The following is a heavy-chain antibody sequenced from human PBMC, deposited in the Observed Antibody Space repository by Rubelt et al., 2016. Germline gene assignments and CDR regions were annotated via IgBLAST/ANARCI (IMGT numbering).Heavy chain of an antibody. CDR2: IYWDDYK. V-gene: IGHV2-5*02. D-gene: IGHD6-19*01. CDR1: GFSLSTSGVG. Sequence: QITLKESGPTLVKPTQTLTLPCTFSGFSLSTSGVGVGWIRQPPGKALEWLALIYWDDYKRYSQSLKSRLTITKDTSKNLVVLTMTNLDHVDTATYYCANRRVGYSSGWRAEPFDHWGQGTLVTVSS. CDR3: ANRRVGYSSGWRAEPFDH. J-gene: IGHJ4*02.